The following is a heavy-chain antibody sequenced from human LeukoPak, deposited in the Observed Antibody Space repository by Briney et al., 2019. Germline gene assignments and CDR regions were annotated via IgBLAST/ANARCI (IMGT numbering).Heavy chain of an antibody. V-gene: IGHV4-34*01. J-gene: IGHJ6*02. CDR2: INHSGST. Sequence: SETLSLTCAVYGGSFSGYYWSWIRQPPGKGLEWIGEINHSGSTNYNPSLRSRVTISVDTSKNQFSLKLSSVTAADTAVYYCARAHIVVVTATFSYYYGMDVWGQGTTVTVSS. CDR1: GGSFSGYY. CDR3: ARAHIVVVTATFSYYYGMDV. D-gene: IGHD2-21*02.